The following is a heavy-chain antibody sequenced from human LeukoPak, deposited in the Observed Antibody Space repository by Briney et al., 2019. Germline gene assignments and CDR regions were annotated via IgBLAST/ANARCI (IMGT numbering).Heavy chain of an antibody. CDR2: IWYDGSNK. D-gene: IGHD3-3*01. J-gene: IGHJ6*02. CDR3: ARALSSYDFWSGPPPGYYGMDV. Sequence: PGGSLRLSCAASGFTFSSYGMHWVRQAPGKGLEWVAVIWYDGSNKYYADSVKGRFTISRDNSKNTLYLQMNSLRAEDTAVYYCARALSSYDFWSGPPPGYYGMDVWGQGTTVTVSS. V-gene: IGHV3-33*01. CDR1: GFTFSSYG.